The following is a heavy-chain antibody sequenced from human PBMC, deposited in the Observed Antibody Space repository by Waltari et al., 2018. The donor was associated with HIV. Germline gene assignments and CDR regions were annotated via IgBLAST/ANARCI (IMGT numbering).Heavy chain of an antibody. V-gene: IGHV4-59*01. CDR2: IYYSGST. CDR3: ARGGSRITIFGVVNSFDP. CDR1: GGSISSYY. J-gene: IGHJ5*02. Sequence: QVQLQESGPGLVKPSETLSLTCTVSGGSISSYYWSWIRQPPGKGLEWIGYIYYSGSTNYNPSLKSRVTISVDTSKNQFSLKLSSVTAADTAVYYCARGGSRITIFGVVNSFDPWGQGTLVTVSS. D-gene: IGHD3-3*01.